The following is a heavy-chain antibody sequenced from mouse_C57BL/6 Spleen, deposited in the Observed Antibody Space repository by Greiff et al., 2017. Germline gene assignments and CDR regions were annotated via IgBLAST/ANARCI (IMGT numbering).Heavy chain of an antibody. CDR1: GYTFTDYY. J-gene: IGHJ1*03. Sequence: EVQLQQPGPVLVKPGASVKMSCKASGYTFTDYYMTWVKQSHGKSLEWIGVINPYNGGTSYNQKFKGKATLTVDKSSSTAYMELNSLTSEDSAVYYCARSHTTVVRYFDVWGTGTTVTVSS. D-gene: IGHD1-1*01. CDR3: ARSHTTVVRYFDV. V-gene: IGHV1-19*01. CDR2: INPYNGGT.